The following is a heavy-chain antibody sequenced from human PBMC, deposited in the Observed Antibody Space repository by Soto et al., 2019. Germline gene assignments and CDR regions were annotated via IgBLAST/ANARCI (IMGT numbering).Heavy chain of an antibody. V-gene: IGHV4-34*01. CDR2: ISHSGGS. J-gene: IGHJ4*02. CDR1: GGSFSDYS. Sequence: SETLSLTCAVYGGSFSDYSWSWIRQPPGKGLAWIGEISHSGGSNYNPSLKSRVTISVDTSKNQFSLKLSSVTAADTAVYYCARGRKDYSSSWYVGWGQGTLVTVSS. D-gene: IGHD6-13*01. CDR3: ARGRKDYSSSWYVG.